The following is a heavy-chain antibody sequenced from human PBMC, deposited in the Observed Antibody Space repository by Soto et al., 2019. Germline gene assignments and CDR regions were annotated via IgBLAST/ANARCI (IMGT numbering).Heavy chain of an antibody. CDR2: IKSQNDGGTT. J-gene: IGHJ4*02. CDR3: ATEVANCGAYDIDY. Sequence: EVQLVESGGGLVEPGGSLRLSCAASGFTFTNAWLNCVRQAPGKGLEWVGRIKSQNDGGTTDYAAPVKGRFTISRDDSENTVYLQMNSLKAEDTAVYYCATEVANCGAYDIDYWGKGTMVTVSS. V-gene: IGHV3-15*07. D-gene: IGHD2-21*01. CDR1: GFTFTNAW.